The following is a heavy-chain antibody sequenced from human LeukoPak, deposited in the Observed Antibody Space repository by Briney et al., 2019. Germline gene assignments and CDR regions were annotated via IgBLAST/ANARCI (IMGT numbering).Heavy chain of an antibody. Sequence: PGGSLRLSCAASGFTVSSNYMSWVRQAPGKGLEWVSVIYSDGSTYYADSVKGRFTISRDNSKNTLYLQMNSLRAEDTAVYYCARLNWKPPYYYYGMDVWGQGTTVTVSS. V-gene: IGHV3-53*01. J-gene: IGHJ6*02. CDR2: IYSDGST. CDR1: GFTVSSNY. D-gene: IGHD1-20*01. CDR3: ARLNWKPPYYYYGMDV.